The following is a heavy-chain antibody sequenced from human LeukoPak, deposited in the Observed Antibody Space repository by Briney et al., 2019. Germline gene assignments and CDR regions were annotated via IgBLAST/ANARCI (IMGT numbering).Heavy chain of an antibody. V-gene: IGHV3-48*02. CDR1: GFPFGSYV. J-gene: IGHJ4*02. D-gene: IGHD3-9*01. CDR3: ARDHDWAFDL. Sequence: GGSLRLSCEASGFPFGSYVMSWVRQAPGKGLEWIAYINHNAEMIFYPDFVKGRSSISRDNAKNSLYLQMNALRYEDTAIYYCARDHDWAFDLWGQGTLVTVSS. CDR2: INHNAEMI.